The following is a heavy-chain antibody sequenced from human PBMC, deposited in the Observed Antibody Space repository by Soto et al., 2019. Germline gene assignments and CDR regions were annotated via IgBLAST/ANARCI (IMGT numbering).Heavy chain of an antibody. J-gene: IGHJ4*01. CDR3: ARGPTDYYDNSDNYFLDY. D-gene: IGHD3-22*01. CDR2: ISTYNGNT. Sequence: QVQLVQSGAEVKKPGASVKVSCKASGYTFITYGVSWVRQAPGQGLDWLGWISTYNGNTRYAERLQGRVTMTTDTTTNTAYMELRNLRSDDTAVYYCARGPTDYYDNSDNYFLDYWGHGTLGTVSS. CDR1: GYTFITYG. V-gene: IGHV1-18*01.